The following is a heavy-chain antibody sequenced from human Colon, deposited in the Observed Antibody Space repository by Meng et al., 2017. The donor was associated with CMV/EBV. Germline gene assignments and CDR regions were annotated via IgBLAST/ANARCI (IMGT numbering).Heavy chain of an antibody. CDR3: AKEPYFVGSNNWLDP. CDR2: ISGSGDNA. D-gene: IGHD3-9*01. J-gene: IGHJ5*02. CDR1: GFTFSNYG. Sequence: GESLKISCAASGFTFSNYGMSWVRQTPGKGLQRVSGISGSGDNAYYTDSVKGRFTISRDNSKNTLYLQMNRLSADDTAIYYCAKEPYFVGSNNWLDPWGQGTLVTVSS. V-gene: IGHV3-23*01.